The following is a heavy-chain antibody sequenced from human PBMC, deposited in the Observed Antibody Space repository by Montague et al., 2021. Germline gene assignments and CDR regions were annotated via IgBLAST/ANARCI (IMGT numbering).Heavy chain of an antibody. V-gene: IGHV4-38-2*02. CDR1: RSLINGDYY. J-gene: IGHJ6*03. Sequence: SETLSLTCTVSRSLINGDYYWGWIRQPPGTGLEWMGSVSNGGRTYYNQSLKSRVTISVDTSNNHFSLKLSSVTAADTAMYYCARERDRYYYMDIWGKGTTITVSS. CDR2: VSNGGRT. CDR3: ARERDRYYYMDI.